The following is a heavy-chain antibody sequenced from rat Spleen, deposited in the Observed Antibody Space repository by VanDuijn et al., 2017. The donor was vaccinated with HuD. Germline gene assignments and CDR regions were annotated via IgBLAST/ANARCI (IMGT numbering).Heavy chain of an antibody. CDR1: GFIFSNYY. V-gene: IGHV5-27*01. CDR2: ISAGGDDT. CDR3: TVLSLRPY. Sequence: EVQLVESGGGLVQPGRSLKLSCAASGFIFSNYYMAWVRQAPTKGLEWVAYISAGGDDTYYRYSVKGRFTISRDDSQSMVYLQMDNLKTEDTALYYCTVLSLRPYWGQGVMVTVSS. J-gene: IGHJ2*01. D-gene: IGHD1-11*01.